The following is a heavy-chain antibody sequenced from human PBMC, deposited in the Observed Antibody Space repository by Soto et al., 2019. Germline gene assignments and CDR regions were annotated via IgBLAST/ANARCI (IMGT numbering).Heavy chain of an antibody. D-gene: IGHD3-22*01. CDR1: GGSISSSNW. CDR2: IYHSGDT. Sequence: QVQLQESGPGLVRPSGTLSLTCAVSGGSISSSNWWSWGRQPPGKVLEWIGDIYHSGDTNYNPSLETRVTMPIVKPKNQFSLKLNSVTAADTAVYYCASDLSSDSLFGYWRQGALVTVSS. CDR3: ASDLSSDSLFGY. V-gene: IGHV4-4*02. J-gene: IGHJ4*02.